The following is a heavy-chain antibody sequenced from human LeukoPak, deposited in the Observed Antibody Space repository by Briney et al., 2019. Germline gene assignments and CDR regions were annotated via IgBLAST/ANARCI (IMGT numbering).Heavy chain of an antibody. Sequence: TSETLSLTCTVSGGSISSYYWSWIRQPPGKGLEWIGYIYYSGSTSYNPSLKSRVTISVDTCKNQFSLKLSSVTAADTAVYYCARQASGIDYTAMGTFDYWGQGTLVTVSS. V-gene: IGHV4-59*08. D-gene: IGHD5-18*01. J-gene: IGHJ4*02. CDR1: GGSISSYY. CDR3: ARQASGIDYTAMGTFDY. CDR2: IYYSGST.